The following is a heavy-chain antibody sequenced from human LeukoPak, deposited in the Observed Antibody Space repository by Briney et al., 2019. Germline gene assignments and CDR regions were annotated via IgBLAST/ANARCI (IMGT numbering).Heavy chain of an antibody. Sequence: GRSLRLSCAASGFTSSSYGMHWVRQAPGKGLEWVAVISYDGSNKYYADSVKGRFTISRDNSKNTLYLQMNSLRAEVTAVYYCAKRLRLYYGMDVWGQGTTVTVSS. V-gene: IGHV3-30*18. D-gene: IGHD2-8*01. CDR1: GFTSSSYG. J-gene: IGHJ6*02. CDR3: AKRLRLYYGMDV. CDR2: ISYDGSNK.